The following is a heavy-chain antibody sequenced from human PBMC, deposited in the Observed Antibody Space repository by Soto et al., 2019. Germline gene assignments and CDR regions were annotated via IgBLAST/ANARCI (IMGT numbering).Heavy chain of an antibody. Sequence: EVQLVESGGGLVQPGGSLRLSCAASGFTFSSYWMSWVRQAPGKGLEWVANIKQDGSEKYYVDSVKGRFTISRDNAKNSLYLQMNSLRAEDTAVYYCAREAIVVVPAAWDYYYYYGMDVWGQGTTVTVSS. D-gene: IGHD2-2*01. CDR2: IKQDGSEK. CDR3: AREAIVVVPAAWDYYYYYGMDV. CDR1: GFTFSSYW. J-gene: IGHJ6*02. V-gene: IGHV3-7*03.